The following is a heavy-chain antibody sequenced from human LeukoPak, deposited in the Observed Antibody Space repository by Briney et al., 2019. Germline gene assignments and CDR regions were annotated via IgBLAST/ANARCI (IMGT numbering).Heavy chain of an antibody. D-gene: IGHD3-22*01. V-gene: IGHV4-59*01. Sequence: TSETLSLTCTVSGGSISSYYWSWIRQPPGKGLEWIGYIHYSGSTNYNPSLKSRVTISVDTSKNQFSLKLSSVTAADTAVYYCARGLLTYYYDSSGYYSKTYYFDYWGQGTLVTVSS. CDR3: ARGLLTYYYDSSGYYSKTYYFDY. J-gene: IGHJ4*02. CDR1: GGSISSYY. CDR2: IHYSGST.